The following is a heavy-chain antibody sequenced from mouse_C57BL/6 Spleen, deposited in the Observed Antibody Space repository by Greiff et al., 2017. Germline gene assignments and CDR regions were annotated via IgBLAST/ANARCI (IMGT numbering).Heavy chain of an antibody. CDR1: GYTFTSYW. V-gene: IGHV1-55*01. D-gene: IGHD2-4*01. Sequence: QVQLQQPGAELVKPGASVKLSCKASGYTFTSYWITWVKQRPGQGLEWIGDIYPGSGSTNYNEKFKSKATLTVDTSSSTAYMQLSSLTSEDSAVYYCARRDDYYYAMDYWGQGTSVTVSS. CDR2: IYPGSGST. J-gene: IGHJ4*01. CDR3: ARRDDYYYAMDY.